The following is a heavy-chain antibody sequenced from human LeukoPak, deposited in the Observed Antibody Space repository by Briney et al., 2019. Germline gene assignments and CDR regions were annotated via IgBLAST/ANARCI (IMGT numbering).Heavy chain of an antibody. Sequence: AGSLRLSCAASGFTLSSYWMHWVRQAPGKGLEWVAVIFYDAYNKYYADSVKGRFTISRDNSKNTLYLQMDSLRVEDTAVYYCARANSRWLDGDFAFDIWGQGTIVTVSS. CDR1: GFTLSSYW. CDR2: IFYDAYNK. J-gene: IGHJ3*02. V-gene: IGHV3-33*08. CDR3: ARANSRWLDGDFAFDI. D-gene: IGHD6-19*01.